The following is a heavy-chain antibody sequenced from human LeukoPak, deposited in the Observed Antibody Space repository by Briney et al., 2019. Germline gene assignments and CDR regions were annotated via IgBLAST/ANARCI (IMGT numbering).Heavy chain of an antibody. V-gene: IGHV3-33*01. D-gene: IGHD1-26*01. Sequence: GGSLRLSCAASGFTFSSYGMHWVRQAPGKGLEWVAVIWYDGSNKYYADSVKGRFTISRDNSKNTLYLQMNSLRAEDTAVYYCARPPVVGATVYYFDYWGQGTLVTVSS. CDR3: ARPPVVGATVYYFDY. J-gene: IGHJ4*02. CDR2: IWYDGSNK. CDR1: GFTFSSYG.